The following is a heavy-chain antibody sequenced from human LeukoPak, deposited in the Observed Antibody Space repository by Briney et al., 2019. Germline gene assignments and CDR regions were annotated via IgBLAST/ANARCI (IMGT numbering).Heavy chain of an antibody. D-gene: IGHD7-27*01. CDR3: ASVTGERDYYYYYGMDV. CDR2: IIPILGIA. Sequence: SVTVSYKASGGTFSSYAISWVRQAPGQGLEWMGRIIPILGIANYAQKFQGRVTITADKSTSTAYMELSSLRSEDTAVYYCASVTGERDYYYYYGMDVWGQGTTVTVSS. J-gene: IGHJ6*02. CDR1: GGTFSSYA. V-gene: IGHV1-69*04.